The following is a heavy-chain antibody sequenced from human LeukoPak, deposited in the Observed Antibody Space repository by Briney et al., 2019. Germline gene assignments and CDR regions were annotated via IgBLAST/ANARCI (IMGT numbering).Heavy chain of an antibody. CDR1: GYTFTGYY. Sequence: ASVKVSCKASGYTFTGYYMHWVRQAPGQGLEWMGWINPNSGGTNYAQKFQGRVTMTRDTSISTAYMELSRLRSDDTAVYYCARLINYYDSSGTSDYWGQGTLVTVSS. CDR2: INPNSGGT. V-gene: IGHV1-2*02. CDR3: ARLINYYDSSGTSDY. D-gene: IGHD3-22*01. J-gene: IGHJ4*02.